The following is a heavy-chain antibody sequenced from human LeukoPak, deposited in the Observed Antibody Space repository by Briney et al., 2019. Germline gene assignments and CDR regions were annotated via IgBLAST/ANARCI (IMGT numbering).Heavy chain of an antibody. Sequence: GGSLRLSCAASGFNLRSRDLNWVRQAPGKGLEWISYITATGSVVQYADSVKGRFTVLRDNPKNSLYLRMDNLRIEDAGLYYCATTAYYPYYYFDHWGRGALVTVFS. CDR2: ITATGSVV. CDR1: GFNLRSRD. V-gene: IGHV3-48*03. D-gene: IGHD4/OR15-4a*01. J-gene: IGHJ4*02. CDR3: ATTAYYPYYYFDH.